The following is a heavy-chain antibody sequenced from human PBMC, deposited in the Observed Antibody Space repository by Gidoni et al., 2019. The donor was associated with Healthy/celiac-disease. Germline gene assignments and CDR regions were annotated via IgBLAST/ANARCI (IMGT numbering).Heavy chain of an antibody. CDR1: GGSISSSSYY. Sequence: QLQLQASGPGLVKPSETLSLPFPVSGGSISSSSYYWGWIRQPPGKGLEWIGSIYYSGSTYYNPSLKSRVTISVDTSKNQFSLKLSSVTAADTAVYYCARDGYSYGNYDYWGQGTLVTVSS. D-gene: IGHD5-18*01. CDR3: ARDGYSYGNYDY. CDR2: IYYSGST. J-gene: IGHJ4*02. V-gene: IGHV4-39*07.